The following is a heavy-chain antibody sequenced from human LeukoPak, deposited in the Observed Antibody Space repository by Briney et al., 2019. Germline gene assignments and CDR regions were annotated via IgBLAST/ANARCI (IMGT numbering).Heavy chain of an antibody. J-gene: IGHJ3*02. D-gene: IGHD5-12*01. CDR1: GFTFSSYA. Sequence: PGGSLRLSCAASGFTFSSYAMSWVRQAPGKGLEWVSAISGSGGSTYYADSVKGRFTISRDNSKNTLYLQMNSLRAEDTAVYYCAKGPGYSGYETLSAFDIWGQGTMVTVSS. V-gene: IGHV3-23*01. CDR3: AKGPGYSGYETLSAFDI. CDR2: ISGSGGST.